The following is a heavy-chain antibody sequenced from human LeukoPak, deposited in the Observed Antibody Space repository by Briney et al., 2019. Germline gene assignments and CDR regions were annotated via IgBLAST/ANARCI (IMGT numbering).Heavy chain of an antibody. D-gene: IGHD6-13*01. Sequence: GGSLRLSCATSGFTFSSYSMNWVRQAPGKGLEWVAVISSDGGNKYYADSVRGRLTISRDNSKNGLYLQMNSLRPEDTAIYYCAREGFTSSWLYYYYYMDVWDKGTTVTVSS. CDR1: GFTFSSYS. V-gene: IGHV3-30*13. CDR3: AREGFTSSWLYYYYYMDV. CDR2: ISSDGGNK. J-gene: IGHJ6*03.